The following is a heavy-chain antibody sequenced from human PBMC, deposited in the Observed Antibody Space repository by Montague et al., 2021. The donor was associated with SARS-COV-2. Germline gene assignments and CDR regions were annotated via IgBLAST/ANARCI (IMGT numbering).Heavy chain of an antibody. V-gene: IGHV3-21*01. CDR2: ITASSSYI. CDR3: AREDDYEGGGIFDY. Sequence: SLRLSCAASGFIFRDYTMNWVRRAPGKGLEWVSSITASSSYIYHADSLKGRLTISRDNAKNSLFLQMNSLRAEDTAVYYCAREDDYEGGGIFDYWGQGTLVAVSS. D-gene: IGHD4-17*01. CDR1: GFIFRDYT. J-gene: IGHJ4*02.